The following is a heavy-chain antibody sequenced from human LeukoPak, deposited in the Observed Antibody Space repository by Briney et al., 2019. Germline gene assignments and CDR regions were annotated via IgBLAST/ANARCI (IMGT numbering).Heavy chain of an antibody. V-gene: IGHV4-59*08. CDR3: ARHVTVTHNWFDP. CDR1: GGSISSYY. CDR2: IYYSGST. Sequence: SETLSLTCTVSGGSISSYYWSWIRQPPGKGLEWMGYIYYSGSTNYNPSLKSRVTISVDTSKNQFSLKLSSVTAADTAVYYCARHVTVTHNWFDPWGQGTLVTVSS. J-gene: IGHJ5*02. D-gene: IGHD4-17*01.